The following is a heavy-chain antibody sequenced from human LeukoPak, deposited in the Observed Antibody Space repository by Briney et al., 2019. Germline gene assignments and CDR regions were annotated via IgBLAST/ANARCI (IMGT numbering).Heavy chain of an antibody. CDR3: ARVSVTITSAYYGMTS. CDR2: ISAYNGNT. Sequence: PAASVKVSCKASGYTFTSYGISWVRQAPGQGLEWMGWISAYNGNTNYAQKLQGRVTMTTDASTSTAYMELRSLRSDDTAVYYCARVSVTITSAYYGMTSGAKGPRSPSP. D-gene: IGHD4-4*01. CDR1: GYTFTSYG. J-gene: IGHJ6*02. V-gene: IGHV1-18*01.